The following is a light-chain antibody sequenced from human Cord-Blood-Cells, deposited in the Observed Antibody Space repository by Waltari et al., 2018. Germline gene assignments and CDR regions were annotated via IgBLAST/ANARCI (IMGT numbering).Light chain of an antibody. J-gene: IGKJ4*01. Sequence: DIQMTQSPSSLSASVGARVTITCRASQSISSYLNWYQQKPGKAPKLLIYAASSLQSGVPSRFSCSGSGTDCTLTISSLQPEDFATYYCQQSYSTPLTFGGGTKVEIK. CDR1: QSISSY. V-gene: IGKV1-39*01. CDR2: AAS. CDR3: QQSYSTPLT.